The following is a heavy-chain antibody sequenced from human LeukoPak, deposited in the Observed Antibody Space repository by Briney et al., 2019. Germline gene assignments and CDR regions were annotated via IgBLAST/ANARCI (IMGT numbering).Heavy chain of an antibody. V-gene: IGHV3-23*01. CDR3: AKVALRFGIFDY. Sequence: PGGSLRLSCAASGFTFSSYGMSWVRQAPGKGLEWVSAISGSGGSTYSADSVKGRFTISRDNSKNTLYLQMNSLRAEDTAVYYCAKVALRFGIFDYWGQGTLVTVSS. CDR1: GFTFSSYG. D-gene: IGHD3-16*01. J-gene: IGHJ4*02. CDR2: ISGSGGST.